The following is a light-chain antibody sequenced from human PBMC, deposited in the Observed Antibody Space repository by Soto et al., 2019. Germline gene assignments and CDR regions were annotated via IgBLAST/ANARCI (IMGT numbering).Light chain of an antibody. CDR2: TAS. CDR3: QERGRWPRAT. V-gene: IGKV3-11*01. CDR1: QNVGLN. Sequence: PGESATLSCRASQNVGLNFAWYQQKSGQPPRLLIHTASSRATGIPARFSGSGSRTDFTLTISSLEPEDIAAYYCQERGRWPRATFGGGTKVDIK. J-gene: IGKJ4*01.